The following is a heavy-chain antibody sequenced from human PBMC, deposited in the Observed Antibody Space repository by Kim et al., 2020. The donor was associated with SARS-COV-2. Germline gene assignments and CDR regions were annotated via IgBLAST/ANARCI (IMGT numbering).Heavy chain of an antibody. J-gene: IGHJ4*02. D-gene: IGHD2-21*02. CDR3: ARDPDSLGGNSDA. V-gene: IGHV3-21*01. CDR2: ISSSSSYI. CDR1: GFTFSSYS. Sequence: GGSLRLSCAASGFTFSSYSMNWVRQAPGKGLEWVSSISSSSSYIYYADSVKGRFTISRDNAKNSLYLQMNSLRAEDTAVYYCARDPDSLGGNSDAWGQGTLVTVSS.